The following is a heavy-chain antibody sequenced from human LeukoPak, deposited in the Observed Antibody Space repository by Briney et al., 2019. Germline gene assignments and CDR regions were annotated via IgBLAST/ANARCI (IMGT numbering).Heavy chain of an antibody. CDR1: GWSFNDYY. Sequence: PSETLSLTCAVYGWSFNDYYWNWIRQPPGKGLEWMGEINARGDSNYNPSLKSRVTISVDTSKKQLSLRLTSMISADTALYYCARGQVPAARGYNWFDPWGQGTLVAVSS. CDR3: ARGQVPAARGYNWFDP. J-gene: IGHJ5*02. D-gene: IGHD2-2*01. CDR2: INARGDS. V-gene: IGHV4-34*01.